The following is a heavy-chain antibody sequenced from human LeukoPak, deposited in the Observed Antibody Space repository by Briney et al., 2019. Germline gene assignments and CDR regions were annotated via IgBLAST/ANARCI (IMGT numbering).Heavy chain of an antibody. CDR3: ARDETSVTGGNVGYFDY. D-gene: IGHD4-23*01. V-gene: IGHV4-4*07. J-gene: IGHJ4*02. CDR1: GFSISSDYY. Sequence: SETLSLTCTVSGFSISSDYYWGWIRQPAGKGLEWIGRIYTSGSTNYNPSLKSRVTMSVDTSKNQFSLKLSSVTAADTAVYYCARDETSVTGGNVGYFDYWGQGTLVTVSS. CDR2: IYTSGST.